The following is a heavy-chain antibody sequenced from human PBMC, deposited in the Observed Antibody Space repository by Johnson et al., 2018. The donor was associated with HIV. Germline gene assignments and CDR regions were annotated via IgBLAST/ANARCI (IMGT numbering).Heavy chain of an antibody. V-gene: IGHV3-66*02. CDR2: IYSGGST. J-gene: IGHJ3*02. Sequence: EVQLVESGGGVVRPGGSLRLSCAASGFTFDDYAMSWVRQAPGKGLEWVSVIYSGGSTYYAEPVKGRFTISRDSSKNTLYLQMNSLRAEDTAMYYCARSPGEADAFDIWGQGTMVTVSS. CDR1: GFTFDDYA. CDR3: ARSPGEADAFDI. D-gene: IGHD3-10*01.